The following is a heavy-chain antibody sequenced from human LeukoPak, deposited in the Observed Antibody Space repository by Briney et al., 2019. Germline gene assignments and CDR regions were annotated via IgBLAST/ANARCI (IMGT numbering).Heavy chain of an antibody. J-gene: IGHJ4*02. Sequence: PGGSLRLSCAASGFTFSSYWMSWVRQAPGKGLEWVANIKQDGSEKYYADSVKGRFTISRDNSKNTLYLQMNSLRAEDTGLYYCARSGYSSGWYEDNWGQGTLVTVSS. D-gene: IGHD6-19*01. CDR3: ARSGYSSGWYEDN. CDR2: IKQDGSEK. CDR1: GFTFSSYW. V-gene: IGHV3-7*01.